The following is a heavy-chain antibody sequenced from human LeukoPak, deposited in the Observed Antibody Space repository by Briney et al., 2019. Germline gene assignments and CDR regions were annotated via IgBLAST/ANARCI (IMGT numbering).Heavy chain of an antibody. CDR2: IRSKANSYAT. J-gene: IGHJ4*02. CDR1: GFTFSGSA. CDR3: AKDQPYSSSWYGEQGFDY. V-gene: IGHV3-73*01. Sequence: GGSLRLSCAASGFTFSGSAMHWVRQASGKGLEWVGRIRSKANSYATAYAASVKGRFTISRDDSKNTLYLQMNSLRAEDTAVYYCAKDQPYSSSWYGEQGFDYWGQGTLVTVSS. D-gene: IGHD6-13*01.